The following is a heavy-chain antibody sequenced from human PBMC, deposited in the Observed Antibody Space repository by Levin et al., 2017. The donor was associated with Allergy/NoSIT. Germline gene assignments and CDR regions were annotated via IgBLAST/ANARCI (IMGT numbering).Heavy chain of an antibody. CDR1: GGLFSSYA. J-gene: IGHJ6*03. D-gene: IGHD2-2*01. V-gene: IGHV1-69*04. Sequence: KISCKASGGLFSSYAVSWVRQAPGQGLEWMVRITVVVGLANYAQKFQGRVTITADKSTSTAYMELRSLRSEDTAVYYCARERCSSTTCLGRHYYMDVCGKGTTVIVSS. CDR2: ITVVVGLA. CDR3: ARERCSSTTCLGRHYYMDV.